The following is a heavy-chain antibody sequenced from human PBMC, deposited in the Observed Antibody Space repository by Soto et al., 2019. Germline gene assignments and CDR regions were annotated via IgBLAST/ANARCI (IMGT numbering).Heavy chain of an antibody. J-gene: IGHJ6*02. CDR2: IIPIFGTA. Sequence: SVKVSCKASGGTFSSYAISWVRQAPGQGLEWMGGIIPIFGTANYAQKFQGRVTITADESTSTAYMELSSLRSEDTAVYYCARGHIVVVPAAITPYYYYYGMDVWGQGTTVTVSS. D-gene: IGHD2-2*02. CDR1: GGTFSSYA. V-gene: IGHV1-69*13. CDR3: ARGHIVVVPAAITPYYYYYGMDV.